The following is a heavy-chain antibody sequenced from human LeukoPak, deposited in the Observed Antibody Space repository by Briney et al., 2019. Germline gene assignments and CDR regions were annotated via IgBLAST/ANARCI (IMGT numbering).Heavy chain of an antibody. J-gene: IGHJ4*02. CDR1: GGSISIGDYY. CDR3: ARDIVEEVSGECYFDY. D-gene: IGHD2-15*01. CDR2: IYYSGST. V-gene: IGHV4-30-4*01. Sequence: SETLSLTCTVSGGSISIGDYYWSWIRQPPGKGLEWIGYIYYSGSTYYNPSLKSRVTISVDTSKNQFSLKLSSVTAADTAVYYCARDIVEEVSGECYFDYWGQGTLVTVSS.